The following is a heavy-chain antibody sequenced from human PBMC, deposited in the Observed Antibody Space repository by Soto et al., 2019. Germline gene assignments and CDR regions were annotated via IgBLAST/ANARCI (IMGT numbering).Heavy chain of an antibody. J-gene: IGHJ6*02. CDR2: IMPVFRTP. CDR1: GGTFSNSA. Sequence: QVHLEQSGAEVKKPGSSVKVSCKASGGTFSNSAISWVRQAPGQGLEWMGGIMPVFRTPDYAQKFQGRVTVTADESTSTAYMELSGLRSADTAVYYCARDKDRPHLGGNYYSILDVWGQGTTVTVSS. V-gene: IGHV1-69*12. CDR3: ARDKDRPHLGGNYYSILDV.